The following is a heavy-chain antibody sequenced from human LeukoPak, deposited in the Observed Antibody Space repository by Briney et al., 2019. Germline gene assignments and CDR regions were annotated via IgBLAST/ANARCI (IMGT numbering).Heavy chain of an antibody. CDR3: ARRWNYGRNYYIDV. CDR1: GGSFSNYY. D-gene: IGHD1-7*01. Sequence: PSETLSLTCAVYGGSFSNYYWNWIRQTPGKGLEWLGEIDDRGRANYNPSLMSRVTVSVDTSKNQSSLRLTSVTATDTAIYYCARRWNYGRNYYIDVWGKGATVSVSS. CDR2: IDDRGRA. J-gene: IGHJ6*03. V-gene: IGHV4-34*01.